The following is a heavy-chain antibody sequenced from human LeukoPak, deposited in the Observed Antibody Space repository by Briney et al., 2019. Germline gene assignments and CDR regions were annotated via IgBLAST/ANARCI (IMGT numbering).Heavy chain of an antibody. J-gene: IGHJ5*02. CDR3: ARVYYDFWSGYYSGGDWFDP. V-gene: IGHV4-34*01. CDR1: GGSISSYY. D-gene: IGHD3-3*01. CDR2: INHSGST. Sequence: SETLSLTCTVSGGSISSYYWSWIRQPPGKGLEWIGEINHSGSTNYNPSLKSRVTISVDTSKNQFSLKLSSVTAADTAVYYCARVYYDFWSGYYSGGDWFDPWGQGTLVTVSS.